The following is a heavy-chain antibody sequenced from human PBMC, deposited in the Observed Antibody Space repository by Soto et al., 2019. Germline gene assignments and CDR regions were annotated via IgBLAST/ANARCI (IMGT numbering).Heavy chain of an antibody. CDR1: GGTFSSYA. J-gene: IGHJ6*02. Sequence: SVKVSCKASGGTFSSYAISWLRQAPGQGLEWMGGIIPIFGTANYAQKFQGRVTITADESTSTAYMELSSLRSEDTAVYYCARVASNYYYYGMDVCGQGTTVSVSS. V-gene: IGHV1-69*13. CDR3: ARVASNYYYYGMDV. D-gene: IGHD4-4*01. CDR2: IIPIFGTA.